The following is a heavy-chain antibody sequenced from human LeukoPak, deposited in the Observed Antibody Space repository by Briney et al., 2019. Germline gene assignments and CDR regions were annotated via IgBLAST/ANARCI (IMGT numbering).Heavy chain of an antibody. Sequence: GRSLRLSCAASGFTFRGNGMHSVRQAPGKGLEWVAIIWYDGSNRYYADSVKGRFTISRDNSKNTLFLQMNSLTAEDTAVYYCARDQGTSVTAMVGGHFDYWGPGTLVTVSS. CDR1: GFTFRGNG. CDR2: IWYDGSNR. D-gene: IGHD4-17*01. CDR3: ARDQGTSVTAMVGGHFDY. J-gene: IGHJ4*02. V-gene: IGHV3-33*01.